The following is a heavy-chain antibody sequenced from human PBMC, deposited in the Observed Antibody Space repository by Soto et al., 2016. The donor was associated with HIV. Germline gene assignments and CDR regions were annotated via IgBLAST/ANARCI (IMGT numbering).Heavy chain of an antibody. J-gene: IGHJ4*02. CDR1: GVSISSSY. CDR2: IFYSGIFYTADT. V-gene: IGHV4-59*01. Sequence: QVQLQESGPGLVKSSETLSLTCTVSGVSISSSYWSWIRQPPGKGLEWIGNIFYSGIFYTADTNYNPSLESRVYISTDTSKNLFSLELNSVTAADTAIYYCARLVGPGRNMVRGVLSETTGRYYFDSWGQGTLVTVSS. D-gene: IGHD3-10*01. CDR3: ARLVGPGRNMVRGVLSETTGRYYFDS.